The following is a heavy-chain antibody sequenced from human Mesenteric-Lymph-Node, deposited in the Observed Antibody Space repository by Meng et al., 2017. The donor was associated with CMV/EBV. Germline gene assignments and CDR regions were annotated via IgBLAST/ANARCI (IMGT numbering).Heavy chain of an antibody. Sequence: SETLSLTCTVSGGSVSSGSYYWSWIRQPPGKGLEWIGSIYYSGSTYYNPSLKSRVTMSVDTSKNQFSLKLSSVTAADTAVYYCARSVGQWLVRGFDYWGQGTLVTVSS. CDR2: IYYSGST. CDR3: ARSVGQWLVRGFDY. J-gene: IGHJ4*02. V-gene: IGHV4-39*07. D-gene: IGHD6-19*01. CDR1: GGSVSSGSYY.